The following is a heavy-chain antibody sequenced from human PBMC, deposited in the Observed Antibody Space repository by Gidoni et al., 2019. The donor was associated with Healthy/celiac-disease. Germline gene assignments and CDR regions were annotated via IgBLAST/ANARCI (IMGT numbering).Heavy chain of an antibody. CDR2: ISYDGSNK. CDR1: GFTFSRYA. V-gene: IGHV3-30-3*01. Sequence: QVQLVESGGGVVQPGRSLRLSCAASGFTFSRYAMHWVRQAPGKGMEWVAVISYDGSNKYYADSVKGRFTISRDNSKNTLYLQMNSLRAEDTAVYYCASDGTPGAFDIWGQGTMVTVSS. J-gene: IGHJ3*02. CDR3: ASDGTPGAFDI. D-gene: IGHD1-1*01.